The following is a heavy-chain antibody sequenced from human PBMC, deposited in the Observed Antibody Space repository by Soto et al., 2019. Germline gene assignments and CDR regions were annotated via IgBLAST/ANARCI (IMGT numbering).Heavy chain of an antibody. Sequence: QLQLQESGSGLVKPSQTLSLTCAVSGGSISSGGYSWSWIRQPPGKGLEWIGYIYHSGSTYYNPSLEGRVTILVDMSKDRCSLKLSSVTAADTAVYYCGRVKAGSSGYYWGYGMDVWGQGTTVTVSS. CDR2: IYHSGST. V-gene: IGHV4-30-2*01. CDR1: GGSISSGGYS. J-gene: IGHJ6*02. CDR3: GRVKAGSSGYYWGYGMDV. D-gene: IGHD3-22*01.